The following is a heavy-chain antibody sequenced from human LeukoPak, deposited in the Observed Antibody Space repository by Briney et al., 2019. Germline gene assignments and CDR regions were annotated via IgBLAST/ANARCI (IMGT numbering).Heavy chain of an antibody. CDR2: IIPIFGTA. J-gene: IGHJ6*03. CDR1: GGTFSSYA. Sequence: SVKVSCKASGGTFSSYAISWVRQAPGQGLEWMGGIIPIFGTANYAQKFQGRVTITTDESTSTAYMELSSLRSEDTAVYYCARISGSGSYYTPGHYYYMDVWGKGTTVTVSS. CDR3: ARISGSGSYYTPGHYYYMDV. V-gene: IGHV1-69*05. D-gene: IGHD3-10*01.